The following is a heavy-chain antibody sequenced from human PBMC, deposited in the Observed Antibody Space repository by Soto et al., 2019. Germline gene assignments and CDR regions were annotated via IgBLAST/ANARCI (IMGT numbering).Heavy chain of an antibody. J-gene: IGHJ4*01. Sequence: QVQLQESGPGLVKPSETLSLTCTVSGGSISNSDHYWGWLRPPPGKGLEWIGYIYYTGSTDFNPSLKSRVTISLNTSMNQISLNVNSLTAADTAVYYCDRDDQANWGSGVDYWGHGTLVTVSS. CDR1: GGSISNSDHY. CDR2: IYYTGST. V-gene: IGHV4-30-4*01. CDR3: DRDDQANWGSGVDY. D-gene: IGHD7-27*01.